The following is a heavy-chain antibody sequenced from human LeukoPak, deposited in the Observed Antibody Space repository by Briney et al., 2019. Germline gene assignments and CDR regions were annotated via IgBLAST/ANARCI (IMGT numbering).Heavy chain of an antibody. J-gene: IGHJ1*01. CDR2: INPGNGGT. V-gene: IGHV1-2*02. CDR1: GYTFTGYY. D-gene: IGHD5-12*01. CDR3: AREYSASEH. Sequence: ASVKVSCEASGYTFTGYYIHWVRQAPGQGLEWMGWINPGNGGTHYAQKFQGRITVTSDTSITTSYMELSRLTSDDTVLYYCAREYSASEHWGQGSLVTVSS.